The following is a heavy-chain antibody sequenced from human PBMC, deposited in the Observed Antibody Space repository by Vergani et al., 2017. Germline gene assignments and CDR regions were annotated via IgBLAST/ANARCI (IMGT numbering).Heavy chain of an antibody. V-gene: IGHV3-7*01. Sequence: EVQLVESGGGLVQPGGSLRLSCAASGFTFSSYWMSWVRQAPGKGLEWVANIKQDGSEKYYVDSVKGRFTISRDNAKNSLYLQMNSLRAEDTAVYYCARDNRRDGYALGPHYYGMDVWGQGTTVTVSS. D-gene: IGHD5-24*01. J-gene: IGHJ6*02. CDR3: ARDNRRDGYALGPHYYGMDV. CDR1: GFTFSSYW. CDR2: IKQDGSEK.